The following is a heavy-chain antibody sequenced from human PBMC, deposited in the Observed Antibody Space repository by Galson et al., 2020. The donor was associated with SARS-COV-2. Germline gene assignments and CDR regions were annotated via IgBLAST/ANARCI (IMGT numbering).Heavy chain of an antibody. J-gene: IGHJ4*02. CDR3: ARDRVAVATNFDS. CDR2: ISYSGTT. CDR1: GDSISSTTYY. V-gene: IGHV4-39*07. Sequence: ASETLSLTCTVSGDSISSTTYYWGWICQPPGKGLAWIGSISYSGTTYYNPSLKSRVTISVATSKNQVSLKLSSVTAADTAVYFCARDRVAVATNFDSWGQGTLVTVAS. D-gene: IGHD2-15*01.